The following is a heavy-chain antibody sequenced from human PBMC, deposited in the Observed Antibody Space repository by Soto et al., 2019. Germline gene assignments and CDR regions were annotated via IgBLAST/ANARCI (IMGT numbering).Heavy chain of an antibody. J-gene: IGHJ3*02. CDR3: ARDSIVVVPAAAHTDDAFDI. Sequence: GGSLRLSCAASGFTFSSYWMSWVRQAPGKGLEWVANIKQDGSEKYYVDSVKGRFTISRDNAKNSLYLQMNSLRAEDTAVYYCARDSIVVVPAAAHTDDAFDIWGQGTMVTVSS. D-gene: IGHD2-2*01. CDR1: GFTFSSYW. V-gene: IGHV3-7*01. CDR2: IKQDGSEK.